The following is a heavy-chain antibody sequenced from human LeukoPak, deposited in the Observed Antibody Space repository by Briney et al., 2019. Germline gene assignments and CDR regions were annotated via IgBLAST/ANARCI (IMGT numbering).Heavy chain of an antibody. D-gene: IGHD6-25*01. V-gene: IGHV3-49*04. CDR2: IRSKAYGGTP. Sequence: GGSLRLSCRASGFTFGDFATGWVRQAPGKGLEWVAFIRSKAYGGTPDYAASVRGRFSISRDDSKSIAYLQMNSLKTEDTAIYYCTREAAKRFDAWGQGILVTVSS. CDR1: GFTFGDFA. CDR3: TREAAKRFDA. J-gene: IGHJ5*02.